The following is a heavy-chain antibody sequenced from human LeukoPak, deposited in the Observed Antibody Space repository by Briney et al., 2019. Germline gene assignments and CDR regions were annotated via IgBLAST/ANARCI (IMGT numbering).Heavy chain of an antibody. D-gene: IGHD3-22*01. CDR1: GGSISSYY. J-gene: IGHJ4*02. CDR3: ARAYYYDSSGHALRD. Sequence: SETLSLTCTVSGGSISSYYWSWIRQPAGKGLEWIGRIYTSGSTNYNPSLKSRVTMSVDTSKNQFSLKLGSVTAADTAVYYCARAYYYDSSGHALRDWGQGTLVTVSS. V-gene: IGHV4-4*07. CDR2: IYTSGST.